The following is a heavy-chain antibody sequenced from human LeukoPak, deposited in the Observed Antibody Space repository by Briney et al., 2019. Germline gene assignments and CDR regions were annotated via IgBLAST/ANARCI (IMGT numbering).Heavy chain of an antibody. V-gene: IGHV3-64*04. CDR2: ISSNGGST. D-gene: IGHD3-9*01. CDR3: ARRGYYDVLTGSAYFFDC. Sequence: PGGSLRLSCSASGFTFSSYAMHWVRQAPGKGLEYVSAISSNGGSTYYADSVKGRFTISRDNSKNTLYLQMNSLRAEDTAVYYCARRGYYDVLTGSAYFFDCWGQGTLVTVSS. CDR1: GFTFSSYA. J-gene: IGHJ4*02.